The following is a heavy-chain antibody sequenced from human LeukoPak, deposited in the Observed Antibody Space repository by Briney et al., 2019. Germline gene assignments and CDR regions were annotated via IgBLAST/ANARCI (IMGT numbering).Heavy chain of an antibody. V-gene: IGHV4-31*03. CDR3: ARGRQDYDFWSGYLYYFDY. Sequence: PSQTLSLTCTVSGVSISSGGYYWSWIRQHPGKGLEWIGYIYYSGSTYYNPSLKSRVTLSVDTSKDQFSLKLSSVTAADTAVYYCARGRQDYDFWSGYLYYFDYWGQGTLVTVSS. CDR1: GVSISSGGYY. J-gene: IGHJ4*02. CDR2: IYYSGST. D-gene: IGHD3-3*01.